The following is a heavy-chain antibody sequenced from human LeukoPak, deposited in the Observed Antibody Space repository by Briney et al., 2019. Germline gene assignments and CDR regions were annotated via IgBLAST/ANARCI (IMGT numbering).Heavy chain of an antibody. CDR3: ARGAIFGVVITRSAFDI. V-gene: IGHV3-23*01. D-gene: IGHD3-3*01. Sequence: GGTLRLSCVASGFTFSCHSMNWVRQAPGKGLEWVSGISPSGDIKYYADSVKGRFTISRDNSKNTLYLQMNSLRAEDTAVYYCARGAIFGVVITRSAFDIWGQGTMVTVSS. CDR1: GFTFSCHS. J-gene: IGHJ3*02. CDR2: ISPSGDIK.